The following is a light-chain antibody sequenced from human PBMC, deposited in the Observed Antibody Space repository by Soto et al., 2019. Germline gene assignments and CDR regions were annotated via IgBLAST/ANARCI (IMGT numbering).Light chain of an antibody. V-gene: IGKV3-20*01. CDR3: QQYDTSPRT. J-gene: IGKJ1*01. CDR2: GAS. CDR1: QSVSSNY. Sequence: EVMLTQSPGTLSLSPGERATLSCRASQSVSSNYLAWYQQKSGQAPRLLIYGASNRATGIPYRFSGSGSGTDVTLTIRRLEPEDFAVYYCQQYDTSPRTFGQGTKVEFK.